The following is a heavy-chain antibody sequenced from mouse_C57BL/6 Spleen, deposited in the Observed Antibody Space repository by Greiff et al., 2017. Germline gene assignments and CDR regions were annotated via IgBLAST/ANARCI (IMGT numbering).Heavy chain of an antibody. CDR2: INPGSGGT. CDR3: ARSGISTDGSSPFDY. D-gene: IGHD1-1*01. V-gene: IGHV1-54*01. CDR1: GYAFTNYL. Sequence: QVQLKQSGAELVRPGTSVKVSCKASGYAFTNYLIEWVKQRPGQGLEWIGVINPGSGGTNYNEKFKGKATLTAAKSSSTDYMQLSSLTSEDSAVYFCARSGISTDGSSPFDYWGQGTTLTVSS. J-gene: IGHJ2*01.